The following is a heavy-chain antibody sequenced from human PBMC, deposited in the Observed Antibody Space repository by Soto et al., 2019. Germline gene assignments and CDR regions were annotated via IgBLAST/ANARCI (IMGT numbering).Heavy chain of an antibody. CDR3: AKGSYSGVYSDFDY. J-gene: IGHJ4*02. V-gene: IGHV3-30*18. Sequence: QVQLVESGGGVVQPGRSLRLSCAASGFTFSSYDMHWVRQAPGKGLEWVAVISYDGSNKYYADSVKGRFTLSRDNSKNTLYLQMNSLRAGDTAVYSCAKGSYSGVYSDFDYWGQGTLVTVSS. CDR2: ISYDGSNK. CDR1: GFTFSSYD. D-gene: IGHD1-26*01.